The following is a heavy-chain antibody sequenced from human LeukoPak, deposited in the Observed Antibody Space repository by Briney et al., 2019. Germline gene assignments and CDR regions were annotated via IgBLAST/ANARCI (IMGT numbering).Heavy chain of an antibody. D-gene: IGHD1-1*01. CDR1: GSTFRSIA. CDR3: AKGQELDDGVFDS. CDR2: IRSNGDTT. J-gene: IGHJ4*02. Sequence: GGSLRLSCAASGSTFRSIAMTWVRQAPGKGLEWVSSIRSNGDTTYNADSVKGRFTISRDNSKNTLYLQMNRLRVEDTAIYYCAKGQELDDGVFDSWGQGTLVTVSS. V-gene: IGHV3-23*01.